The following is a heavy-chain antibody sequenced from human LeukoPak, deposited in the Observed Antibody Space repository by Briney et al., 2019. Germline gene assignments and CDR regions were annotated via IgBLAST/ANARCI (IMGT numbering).Heavy chain of an antibody. V-gene: IGHV1-2*02. J-gene: IGHJ4*02. D-gene: IGHD4-17*01. CDR1: GYTFTGYY. CDR2: INPNSGST. Sequence: ASVTVSFKASGYTFTGYYMHWVRQAPGQGLEWMGWINPNSGSTNYAQKFQGRVTMTRDTSISTAFMDLSRLRSDDTAVYYCARRGNYGDYFDYWGQGTLVTVSS. CDR3: ARRGNYGDYFDY.